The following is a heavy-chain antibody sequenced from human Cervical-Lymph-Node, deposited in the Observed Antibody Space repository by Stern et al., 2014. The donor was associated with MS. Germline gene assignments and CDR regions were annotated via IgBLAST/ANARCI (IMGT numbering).Heavy chain of an antibody. V-gene: IGHV3-7*01. CDR1: GFTFSRYW. J-gene: IGHJ6*02. CDR3: ARDEYCSSTSCYYYYGMDV. CDR2: IRHDGSEQ. Sequence: EVQLVESGGGLVQPGGSLRLSCAASGFTFSRYWMSWVRQAPGKGLEWVANIRHDGSEQYYVGSLKGRFTISRDNAKNSLYLQMNSLRAEDTAVYYCARDEYCSSTSCYYYYGMDVWGQGTTVTVSS. D-gene: IGHD2-2*01.